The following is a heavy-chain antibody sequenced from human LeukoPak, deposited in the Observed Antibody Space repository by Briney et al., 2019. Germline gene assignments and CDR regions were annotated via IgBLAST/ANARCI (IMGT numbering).Heavy chain of an antibody. D-gene: IGHD2-15*01. V-gene: IGHV3-30*04. Sequence: GGSLRLSCAASGFTFSSYAMHWVRQAPGKGLEWVAVISYDGSNKYYADSVKGRFTISRDNSKNTLYLQMNSLRAEDTAVYYCAREGYCSGGSCTTHDAFDIWGQRTMVTVSS. CDR2: ISYDGSNK. CDR3: AREGYCSGGSCTTHDAFDI. CDR1: GFTFSSYA. J-gene: IGHJ3*02.